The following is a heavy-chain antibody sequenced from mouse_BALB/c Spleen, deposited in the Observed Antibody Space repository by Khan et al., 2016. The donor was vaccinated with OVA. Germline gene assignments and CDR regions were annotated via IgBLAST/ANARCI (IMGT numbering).Heavy chain of an antibody. CDR2: INPSNDYT. V-gene: IGHV1-4*01. CDR1: GYTFTTYT. J-gene: IGHJ3*01. Sequence: QVQLQQSGAELARPGASVKMSCKTSGYTFTTYTLHWVKQMPGRSLEWIGYINPSNDYTNYNQKFKDKSTLTADKSSSTAYMQLSSLTSEDSAVYYCARSGQLGLRGGFTYWGQGTLVTVSA. CDR3: ARSGQLGLRGGFTY. D-gene: IGHD3-2*01.